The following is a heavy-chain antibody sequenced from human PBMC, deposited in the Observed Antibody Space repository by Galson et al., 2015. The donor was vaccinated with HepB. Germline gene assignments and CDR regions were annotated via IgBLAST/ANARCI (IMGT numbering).Heavy chain of an antibody. D-gene: IGHD1-1*01. CDR1: GFTFSSYA. CDR2: FSGSGGST. J-gene: IGHJ6*02. V-gene: IGHV3-23*01. Sequence: SLRLSCAASGFTFSSYAMSWVRQAPGKGLEWVPAFSGSGGSTYYADSVKGRFTISRDNPKNTLYLQMNSLGTEDTAVYYCARGQAGTPYYYYAMDVWGQGTTVTVSS. CDR3: ARGQAGTPYYYYAMDV.